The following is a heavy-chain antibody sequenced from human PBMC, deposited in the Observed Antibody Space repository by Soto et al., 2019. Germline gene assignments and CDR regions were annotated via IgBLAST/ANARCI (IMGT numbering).Heavy chain of an antibody. V-gene: IGHV1-2*02. CDR3: ARSTGSYSYYGMDV. CDR2: INPKNGDT. Sequence: ASVNVSCKSSGYTLTDYYIHWVRQAPGQGLEWMGWINPKNGDTNSAQKFRGRVTMTRDTSISTAYLELSSLRSDDTAVYYCARSTGSYSYYGMDVWGQGTTVTVSS. J-gene: IGHJ6*02. CDR1: GYTLTDYY. D-gene: IGHD1-26*01.